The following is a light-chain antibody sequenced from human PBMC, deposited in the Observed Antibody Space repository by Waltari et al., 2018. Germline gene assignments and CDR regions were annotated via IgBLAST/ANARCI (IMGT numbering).Light chain of an antibody. CDR1: QSVSNY. CDR2: DAS. J-gene: IGKJ1*01. V-gene: IGKV3-20*01. CDR3: QKYGTLPAT. Sequence: EMVFMQSPCTLSLSRGQTATLSCRASQSVSNYVAWYQQKPGQAPRLLIYDASTRATGIPDRFSATGWGTDFSLSISRLEPEDFAVYYCQKYGTLPATFGQGTKVQMK.